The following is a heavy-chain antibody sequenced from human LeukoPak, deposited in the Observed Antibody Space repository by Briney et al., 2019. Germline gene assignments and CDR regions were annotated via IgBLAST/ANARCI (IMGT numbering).Heavy chain of an antibody. D-gene: IGHD1-26*01. J-gene: IGHJ4*02. CDR1: GFTFSDYY. CDR3: ARNQMGFDY. V-gene: IGHV3-11*04. CDR2: ISSSGSTI. Sequence: SGGSLRLSCAASGFTFSDYYMSWIRQAPGKGLEWVSYISSSGSTIYYADSVKGRFTISRDNSNNTLYLQMNSLRPEDTAVYYCARNQMGFDYWGQGTLVTVSS.